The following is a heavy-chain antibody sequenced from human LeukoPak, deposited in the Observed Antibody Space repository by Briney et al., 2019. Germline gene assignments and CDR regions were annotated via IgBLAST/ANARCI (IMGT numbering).Heavy chain of an antibody. V-gene: IGHV4-61*02. CDR2: IYTSGST. Sequence: PSQTLSLTCTVSGGSISSGSYHWSWIRQPAGKGLEWIGRIYTSGSTNYNPSLKSRVTISVDTSKNQFSLKLSSVTAADTAVYYCARDYHHSSGYHGKYYFDYWGQGTLVTVSS. D-gene: IGHD3-22*01. CDR1: GGSISSGSYH. CDR3: ARDYHHSSGYHGKYYFDY. J-gene: IGHJ4*02.